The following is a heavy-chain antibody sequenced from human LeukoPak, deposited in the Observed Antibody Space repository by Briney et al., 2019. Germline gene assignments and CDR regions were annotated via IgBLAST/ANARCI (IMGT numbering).Heavy chain of an antibody. J-gene: IGHJ4*02. CDR3: ARVSYYSENFDY. Sequence: SGGSLRLSCAAAGFTFSSYVMHWVRQAPGKGLEWVAVISYDGSNKYYADSVKGRFTISRDNSKNTLYLQMNSLRAEDTAVYYCARVSYYSENFDYWGQGILVTVSS. V-gene: IGHV3-30-3*01. CDR1: GFTFSSYV. CDR2: ISYDGSNK. D-gene: IGHD1-26*01.